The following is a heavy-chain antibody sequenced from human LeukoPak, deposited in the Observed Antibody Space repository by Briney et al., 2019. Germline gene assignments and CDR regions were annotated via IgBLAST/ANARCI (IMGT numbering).Heavy chain of an antibody. CDR3: ARAKGGSGSYPYYFDY. Sequence: GGSLRLSCAASGFTFSSYSMKWVRQAPGKGLEWVSSISSSSSYIYYADSVKGRFTISRDNAKNSLYLQMNSLRAEDTAVYYCARAKGGSGSYPYYFDYWGQGTLVTVSS. CDR1: GFTFSSYS. J-gene: IGHJ4*02. D-gene: IGHD3-10*01. CDR2: ISSSSSYI. V-gene: IGHV3-21*01.